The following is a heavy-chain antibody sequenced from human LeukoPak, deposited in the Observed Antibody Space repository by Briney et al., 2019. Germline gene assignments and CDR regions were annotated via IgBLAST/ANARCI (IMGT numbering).Heavy chain of an antibody. V-gene: IGHV1-18*01. CDR3: AGGYYYYMDV. Sequence: ASVKVSCKASGYTFTSYGISWVRQAPGQGLEWMGWISAYNGNTNYAQKLQGRVTITADESTSTAYMELSSLRSEDTAVYYCAGGYYYYMDVWGKGTTVTVSS. J-gene: IGHJ6*03. CDR2: ISAYNGNT. CDR1: GYTFTSYG.